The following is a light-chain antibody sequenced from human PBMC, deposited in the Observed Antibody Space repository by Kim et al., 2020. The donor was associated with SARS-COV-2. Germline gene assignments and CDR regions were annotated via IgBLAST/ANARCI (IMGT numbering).Light chain of an antibody. CDR1: TGAVTSNYF. CDR2: TTS. J-gene: IGLJ3*02. V-gene: IGLV7-43*01. CDR3: LLYYGGAWV. Sequence: PAWSVTLPCASSTGAVTSNYFPSWFQQKPGQAPRALIYTTSNKYSSTPARFSGSLLGGKAALTLSGVQPEDEAEYYCLLYYGGAWVFGGGTQLTVL.